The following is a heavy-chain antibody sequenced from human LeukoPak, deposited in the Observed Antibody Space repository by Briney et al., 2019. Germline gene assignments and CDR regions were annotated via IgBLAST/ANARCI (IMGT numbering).Heavy chain of an antibody. CDR3: ASHDITMIPSGL. CDR1: GYSISSGYY. CDR2: FYYSGST. J-gene: IGHJ4*02. D-gene: IGHD3-22*01. V-gene: IGHV4-38-2*02. Sequence: SETLSLTCTVSGYSISSGYYWGWIRQPPGKGLEWIGSFYYSGSTYYNPSLKSRVTISVDTSKNQFSLKLSSVTAADTAVYYCASHDITMIPSGLWGQGTLVTVSS.